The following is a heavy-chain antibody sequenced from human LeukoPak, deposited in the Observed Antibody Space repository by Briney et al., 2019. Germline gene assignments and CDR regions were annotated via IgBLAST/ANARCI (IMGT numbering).Heavy chain of an antibody. D-gene: IGHD1-14*01. Sequence: GGSVKVSCKASGYIFTGYGFTWVRQAPGQGLEWMRWISAYSDNANYAQNLQGRVTMTTDTSTSTAYMELRSLRSDDTAVYYCARTTAWARTKFDYWGQGTLVTVSS. CDR1: GYIFTGYG. CDR3: ARTTAWARTKFDY. CDR2: ISAYSDNA. J-gene: IGHJ4*02. V-gene: IGHV1-18*01.